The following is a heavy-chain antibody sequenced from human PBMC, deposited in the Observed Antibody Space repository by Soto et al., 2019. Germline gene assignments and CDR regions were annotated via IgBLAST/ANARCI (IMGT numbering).Heavy chain of an antibody. CDR1: GFTFSSYG. Sequence: QVQLVESGGGVVQPGRSLRLSCAASGFTFSSYGMHWVRQAPGKGLEWVAVIWYDGSNKYYADSVKGRFTISRDNSKNTLYLEMNSLRAEDTAVYYCARELLRGVTMVREDYWGQGTLVTVSS. J-gene: IGHJ4*02. CDR2: IWYDGSNK. V-gene: IGHV3-33*01. D-gene: IGHD3-10*01. CDR3: ARELLRGVTMVREDY.